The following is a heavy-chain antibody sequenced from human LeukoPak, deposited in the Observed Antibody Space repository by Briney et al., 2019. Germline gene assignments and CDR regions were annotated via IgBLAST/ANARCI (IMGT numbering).Heavy chain of an antibody. D-gene: IGHD3-10*01. J-gene: IGHJ5*02. CDR2: LFYNGDT. V-gene: IGHV4-39*07. Sequence: PSETLSLTCTVSGGSISSTLYYWGWIRQPPGKALEWIGNLFYNGDTFYNPSLKSRVTISVDTSKNQFSLKLSSVTSADTAVYYCARDRGNYFDPWGQGTLVTVSS. CDR1: GGSISSTLYY. CDR3: ARDRGNYFDP.